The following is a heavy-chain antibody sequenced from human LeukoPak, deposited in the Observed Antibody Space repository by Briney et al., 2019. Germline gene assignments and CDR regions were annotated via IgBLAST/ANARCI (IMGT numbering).Heavy chain of an antibody. CDR3: ARGGSSSPPGLDA. J-gene: IGHJ6*02. D-gene: IGHD6-13*01. V-gene: IGHV1-18*01. CDR2: ISAYNGNT. CDR1: GFPFTTYG. Sequence: ASVKVSCKAAGFPFTTYGFTWVRQAPGQGLEWMGWISAYNGNTNYAQKFRDRVIMTTDTSTTTVYMELWSLTSDDTAVYYCARGGSSSPPGLDAWGQGTTVTVFS.